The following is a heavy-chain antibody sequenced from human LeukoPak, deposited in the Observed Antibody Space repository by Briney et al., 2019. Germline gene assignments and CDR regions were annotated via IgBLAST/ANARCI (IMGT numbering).Heavy chain of an antibody. Sequence: PGGSLRLSCAASGFTFNGYWMSWVRQAPGKGLEWVSAISGSGGSTYYADPVKGRFTISRDNSKNTLYLQMNSLRAEDTAVYYCAKDLEVVVVAATFYDYWGQGTLVTVSS. J-gene: IGHJ4*02. V-gene: IGHV3-23*01. CDR1: GFTFNGYW. CDR3: AKDLEVVVVAATFYDY. CDR2: ISGSGGST. D-gene: IGHD2-15*01.